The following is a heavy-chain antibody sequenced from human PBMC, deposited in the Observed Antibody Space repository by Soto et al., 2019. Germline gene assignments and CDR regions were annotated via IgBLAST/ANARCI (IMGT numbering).Heavy chain of an antibody. J-gene: IGHJ6*02. CDR3: AEDEVGAVYYYCYGMDV. V-gene: IGHV3-23*01. CDR2: ISGSGGST. CDR1: GFTFSRYT. D-gene: IGHD1-26*01. Sequence: EVQLLESGGGLVQPGGSLRLSCAASGFTFSRYTMSWVRQAPGKGLEWVSAISGSGGSTYYADSVKGRFTISRDNSKNTLYRQMNSLRAEDTAVYYCAEDEVGAVYYYCYGMDVWGQGTTVTVSS.